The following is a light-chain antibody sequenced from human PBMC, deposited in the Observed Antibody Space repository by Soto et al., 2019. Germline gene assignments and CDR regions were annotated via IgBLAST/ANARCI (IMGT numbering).Light chain of an antibody. CDR2: DVN. J-gene: IGLJ2*01. Sequence: QSALTQPAFVSGSPGQSITISCTGTSNDVGRSNYVSWYQHHPNNTPKLIIYDVNNRPSGVSDRFFGSKSGNTASLTISGLQAEDEADYYCSGYTSRATLVFGGGTKLTVL. CDR3: SGYTSRATLV. V-gene: IGLV2-14*03. CDR1: SNDVGRSNY.